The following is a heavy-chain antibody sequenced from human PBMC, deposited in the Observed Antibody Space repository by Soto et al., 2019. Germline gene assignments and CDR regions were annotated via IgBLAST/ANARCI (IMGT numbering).Heavy chain of an antibody. Sequence: EVQLLESGGGLVQPGGSLRLSCAASGFTFSSYAMRWVRQAPGKGLEWVSAISGSGGSMYYADSVKGRFTISRDNSKNTLYLQMNSLRAEDTAVYYCARRGSGSYSASWGQGTLVTVSS. CDR1: GFTFSSYA. V-gene: IGHV3-23*01. CDR2: ISGSGGSM. J-gene: IGHJ5*02. D-gene: IGHD1-26*01. CDR3: ARRGSGSYSAS.